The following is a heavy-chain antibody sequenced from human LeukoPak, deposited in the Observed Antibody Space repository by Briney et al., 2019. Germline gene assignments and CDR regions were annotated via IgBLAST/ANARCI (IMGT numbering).Heavy chain of an antibody. CDR3: ARKGDGSGSYYLSY. CDR2: IYYSGST. V-gene: IGHV4-39*01. CDR1: GGSISSSGYY. Sequence: SETLSLTCTVSGGSISSSGYYWGWIRQPPGKGLEWIGSIYYSGSTYYNPSLKSRVTISVDTSKNQFSLKLSSVTAADTAVYYCARKGDGSGSYYLSYWGQGTLVTVSS. D-gene: IGHD3-10*01. J-gene: IGHJ4*02.